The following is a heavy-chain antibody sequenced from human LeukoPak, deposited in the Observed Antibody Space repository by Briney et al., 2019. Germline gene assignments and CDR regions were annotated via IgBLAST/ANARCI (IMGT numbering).Heavy chain of an antibody. J-gene: IGHJ6*02. CDR3: ARDSLLRYFDSSLYYYGMDV. CDR1: GGSISSYY. V-gene: IGHV4-59*01. D-gene: IGHD3-9*01. CDR2: IYYSGST. Sequence: SETLSLTCTVSGGSISSYYWSWIRQPPGKGLEWIGYIYYSGSTNYNPSLKGRVTISVDTSKNQFSLKLSSVTAADTAVYYCARDSLLRYFDSSLYYYGMDVWGQGTTVTVSS.